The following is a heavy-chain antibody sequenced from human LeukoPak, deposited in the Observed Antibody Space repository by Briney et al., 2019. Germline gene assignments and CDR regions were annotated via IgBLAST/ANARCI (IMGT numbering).Heavy chain of an antibody. Sequence: PSETLSLTCTVSGGSISSHYWSWIRQPPGKGLEWIGYIYYSGSTNYNPSLKSRVTISVDTSKNQFSLKLSSVTAADTAVYYCARDFGDGYSDAFDIWGQGTMVTVSS. V-gene: IGHV4-59*11. J-gene: IGHJ3*02. CDR2: IYYSGST. CDR3: ARDFGDGYSDAFDI. D-gene: IGHD5-24*01. CDR1: GGSISSHY.